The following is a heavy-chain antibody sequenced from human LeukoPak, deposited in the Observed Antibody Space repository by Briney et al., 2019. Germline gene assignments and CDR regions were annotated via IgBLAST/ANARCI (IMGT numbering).Heavy chain of an antibody. CDR3: ARGLRWDYSNWFDP. V-gene: IGHV3-21*04. Sequence: GGSLRLSCAASGFTFSTYSMNWVRQAPGKGLEWVSSISSGSTYIYYADSVKGRFTISRDNSKNTLYLQMDSLRAEDTAVYYCARGLRWDYSNWFDPWGQGTLVTVSS. CDR1: GFTFSTYS. D-gene: IGHD4-23*01. CDR2: ISSGSTYI. J-gene: IGHJ5*02.